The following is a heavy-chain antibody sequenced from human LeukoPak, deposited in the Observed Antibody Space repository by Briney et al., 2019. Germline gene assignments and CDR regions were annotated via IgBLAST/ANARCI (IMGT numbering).Heavy chain of an antibody. Sequence: GGSLRLSCAASGFTFSSYAMSWVRQAPGKGLEWVSAISGSGGSTYYADSVKGRFTISRDNSKNTLYLQMNSLRAEDTAVYYCAKADYGDYVPLWYFDYWGQGTLVTVSP. CDR2: ISGSGGST. CDR3: AKADYGDYVPLWYFDY. V-gene: IGHV3-23*01. J-gene: IGHJ4*02. CDR1: GFTFSSYA. D-gene: IGHD4-17*01.